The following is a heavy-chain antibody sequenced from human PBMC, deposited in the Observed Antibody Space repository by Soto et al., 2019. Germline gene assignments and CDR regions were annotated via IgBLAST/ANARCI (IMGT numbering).Heavy chain of an antibody. CDR2: INHSGST. J-gene: IGHJ4*02. V-gene: IGHV4-34*01. Sequence: SSETLSLTCAVYGGSFSGYYWSWIRQPPGKGLEWIGEINHSGSTNYNPSLKSRVTISVDTSKNQFSLKLSSVTAADTAVYYCARAHRTIVRGVIGYWGQGTLVTVSS. CDR1: GGSFSGYY. D-gene: IGHD3-10*01. CDR3: ARAHRTIVRGVIGY.